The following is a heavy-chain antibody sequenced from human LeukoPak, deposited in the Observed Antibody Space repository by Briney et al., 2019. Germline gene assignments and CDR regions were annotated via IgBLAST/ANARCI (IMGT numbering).Heavy chain of an antibody. J-gene: IGHJ4*02. CDR3: ARDLSGIAGYTYGRGIDY. Sequence: GGSLRLSCAASGFTFGSYGMHWVRQAPGKGLEWVANIKKDGSEKYNVDAVKGRFTISRDNAKTSLYLQMNSLRAEDTAVYYCARDLSGIAGYTYGRGIDYWGQGTLVTVSS. CDR2: IKKDGSEK. V-gene: IGHV3-7*01. D-gene: IGHD5-18*01. CDR1: GFTFGSYG.